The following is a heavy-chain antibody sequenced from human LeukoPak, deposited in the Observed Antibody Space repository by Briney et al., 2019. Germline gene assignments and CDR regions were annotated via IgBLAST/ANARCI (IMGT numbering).Heavy chain of an antibody. CDR2: IYYSGST. D-gene: IGHD5-18*01. Sequence: SQTLSLTCTVSGGSISSGDYYWSWIRQPPGKGLEWIGYIYYSGSTYYNPSLKSRVTISVDTSKNQFSLKLSSVTAADTAVCYCARHPNEDTAMGAGAFDIWSQGTMVTVSS. CDR3: ARHPNEDTAMGAGAFDI. V-gene: IGHV4-30-4*08. CDR1: GGSISSGDYY. J-gene: IGHJ3*02.